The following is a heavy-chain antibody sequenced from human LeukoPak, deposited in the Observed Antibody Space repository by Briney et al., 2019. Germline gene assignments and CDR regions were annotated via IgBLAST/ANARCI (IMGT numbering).Heavy chain of an antibody. CDR3: AREHRGAGATVDY. Sequence: GGSLRLSCAASGFTFTTYWMSWVRQAPGRRLEWVANIKQDGSEKYYVDAVKGRFTISRDNAKNSLSLEMSSLRDEDTAVYYCAREHRGAGATVDYWGQGILVTVSS. D-gene: IGHD1-26*01. J-gene: IGHJ4*02. V-gene: IGHV3-7*01. CDR2: IKQDGSEK. CDR1: GFTFTTYW.